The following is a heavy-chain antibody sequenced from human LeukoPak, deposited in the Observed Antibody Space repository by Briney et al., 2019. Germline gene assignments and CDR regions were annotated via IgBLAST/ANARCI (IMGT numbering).Heavy chain of an antibody. CDR1: GFTFSDYG. Sequence: GGSLRLSCAASGFTFSDYGMSWVRQAPGKGLEWVSSISSTGGTTYYADSVKGRFTISRDNSKNTLFLQLNSLRAEDTAIYYCAKNGDRGAYCSGGSCYPYYYYSMDVWGKGTTVTISS. D-gene: IGHD2-15*01. J-gene: IGHJ6*03. CDR2: ISSTGGTT. CDR3: AKNGDRGAYCSGGSCYPYYYYSMDV. V-gene: IGHV3-23*01.